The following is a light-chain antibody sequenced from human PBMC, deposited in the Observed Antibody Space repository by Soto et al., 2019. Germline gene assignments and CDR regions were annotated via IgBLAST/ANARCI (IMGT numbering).Light chain of an antibody. CDR2: EFS. CDR3: MQRMHLPIT. J-gene: IGKJ5*01. CDR1: QSLLHNNGKTY. Sequence: EIVMTQTPLSLSVIPGQPASISCKSSQSLLHNNGKTYLFWYVQKPGQPPQSLIYEFSNRFSGLPDRVSGRLSETEFTLKISRVDAEDVGIYYCMQRMHLPITFGQGTRLEIK. V-gene: IGKV2D-29*01.